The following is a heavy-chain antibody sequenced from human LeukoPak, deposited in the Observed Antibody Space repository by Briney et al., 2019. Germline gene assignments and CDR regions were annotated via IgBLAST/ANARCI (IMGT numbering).Heavy chain of an antibody. CDR3: AKVRDYYVGSSSWPFDY. J-gene: IGHJ4*02. CDR2: ISGSGGRT. V-gene: IGHV3-23*01. Sequence: PGGSLRLSCAASGFTFSSYAMSWVRLAPGKGLEWVSAISGSGGRTYYADSVKGRFTISRDNSKNTLYLQMNSLRAEDTAVYYCAKVRDYYVGSSSWPFDYWGQGTLVTVSS. D-gene: IGHD6-13*01. CDR1: GFTFSSYA.